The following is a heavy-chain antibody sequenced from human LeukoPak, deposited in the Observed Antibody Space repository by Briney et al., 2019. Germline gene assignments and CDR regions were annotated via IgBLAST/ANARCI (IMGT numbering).Heavy chain of an antibody. CDR1: GGSISSYY. D-gene: IGHD5-24*01. CDR3: ARDGYNFHYFDY. J-gene: IGHJ4*02. V-gene: IGHV4-59*01. Sequence: PSETPSLTCTVSGGSISSYYWSWIRQPPGKGLEWIGYIYYSGSTNYNPSLKSRVTISVDTSKNQFSLKLSSVTAADTAVYYCARDGYNFHYFDYWGQGTLVTVSS. CDR2: IYYSGST.